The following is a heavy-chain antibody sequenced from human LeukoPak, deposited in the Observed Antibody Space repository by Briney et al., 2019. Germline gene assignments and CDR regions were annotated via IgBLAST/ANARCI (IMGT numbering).Heavy chain of an antibody. D-gene: IGHD3-3*01. CDR1: GGSISSSSYF. CDR3: ARDPATPRQSLWSGYQPNYYFDY. V-gene: IGHV4-39*07. CDR2: LYYRGST. J-gene: IGHJ4*02. Sequence: PSETLSLTCTVSGGSISSSSYFWGWIRQPPGKGLDWIGNLYYRGSTYYNPSLKSRVTISVDTSKNQFSLKLSSVTAADTAVYYCARDPATPRQSLWSGYQPNYYFDYWGQGTLVTVSS.